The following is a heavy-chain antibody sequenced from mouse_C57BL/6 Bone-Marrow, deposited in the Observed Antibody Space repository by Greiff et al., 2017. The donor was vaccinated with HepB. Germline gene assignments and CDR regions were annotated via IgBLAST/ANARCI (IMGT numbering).Heavy chain of an antibody. V-gene: IGHV5-6*01. CDR2: ISSGGSYT. CDR1: GFTFSSYG. D-gene: IGHD1-1*01. CDR3: ARRLLRYDY. Sequence: EVQLKESGGDLVKPGGSLKLSCAASGFTFSSYGMSWVRQTPDKRLEWVATISSGGSYTYYPDSVKGRFTISRDNAKNTLYLQMSSLKSEDTAMYYCARRLLRYDYWGQGTTLTVSS. J-gene: IGHJ2*01.